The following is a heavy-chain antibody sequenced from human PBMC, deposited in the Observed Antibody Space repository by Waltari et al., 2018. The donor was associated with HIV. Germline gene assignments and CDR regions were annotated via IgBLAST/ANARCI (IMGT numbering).Heavy chain of an antibody. V-gene: IGHV3-21*04. J-gene: IGHJ4*02. CDR3: VRDDPGYVAIDY. Sequence: LVQSGGGEVQEGGSLVLSCSGFGFAFRRFSFNWVRQTPRRGLEWVASLRRDTYEANYLASVRGRFIISRDNVKSSAYLEMTSLRVEDTATYYCVRDDPGYVAIDYWGQGSQVVVS. CDR2: LRRDTYEA. CDR1: GFAFRRFS. D-gene: IGHD2-15*01.